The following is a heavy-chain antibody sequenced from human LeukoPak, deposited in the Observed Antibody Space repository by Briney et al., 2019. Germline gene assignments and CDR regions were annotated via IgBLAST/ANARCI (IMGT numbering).Heavy chain of an antibody. CDR2: FYHSGNT. CDR3: ARHDFYSNYPHNWFDP. D-gene: IGHD4-11*01. V-gene: IGHV4-38-2*01. J-gene: IGHJ5*02. Sequence: SSETLSLTCAVSGYSISSGYYWGWIRQPPGKGLEWIGSFYHSGNTYYNPSLKSRVTISVDTSKNQFSLKLTSVTAADTAVYYCARHDFYSNYPHNWFDPWGQGTLVTVSS. CDR1: GYSISSGYY.